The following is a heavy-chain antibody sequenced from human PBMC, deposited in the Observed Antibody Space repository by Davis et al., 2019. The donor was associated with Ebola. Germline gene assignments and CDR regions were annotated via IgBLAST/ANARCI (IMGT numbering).Heavy chain of an antibody. J-gene: IGHJ4*02. D-gene: IGHD1-26*01. V-gene: IGHV3-9*01. Sequence: SLKISCAASGFTFSSYGMHWVRQAPGKGLEWVSGISWNSGSIGYADSVKGRFTISRDNAKNSLYLQMNSLRAEDTALYYCAKDIRGSIVGATRFDYWGQGTLVTVSS. CDR3: AKDIRGSIVGATRFDY. CDR1: GFTFSSYG. CDR2: ISWNSGSI.